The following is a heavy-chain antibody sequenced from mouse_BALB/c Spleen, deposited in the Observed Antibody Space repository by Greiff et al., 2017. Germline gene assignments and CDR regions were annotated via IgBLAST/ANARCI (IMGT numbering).Heavy chain of an antibody. CDR3: ATIYYDYDGGAMDY. V-gene: IGHV1-63*01. D-gene: IGHD2-4*01. CDR2: IYPGSGNT. J-gene: IGHJ2*01. Sequence: QVQLQQSGAELVRPGTSVKISCKASGYAFTNYWLGWVKQRPGHGLEWIGDIYPGSGNTYYNEKFKGKATLTADKSSSTAYMQLSSLTSEDSAVYFCATIYYDYDGGAMDYWGQGTTLTVSS. CDR1: GYAFTNYW.